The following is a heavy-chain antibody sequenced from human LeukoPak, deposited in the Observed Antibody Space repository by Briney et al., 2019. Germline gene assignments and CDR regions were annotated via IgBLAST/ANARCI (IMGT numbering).Heavy chain of an antibody. Sequence: PGGSLRLSCAASGFTFSGSAMHWVRQASGKGLEWVGRIRSKANSYATAYAASVKGRFTISGDDSKNTAYLQMNSLKTEDTAVYYCTRVHELRYFDWFPGDNWFDPWGQGTLVTVSS. CDR1: GFTFSGSA. J-gene: IGHJ5*02. CDR3: TRVHELRYFDWFPGDNWFDP. V-gene: IGHV3-73*01. D-gene: IGHD3-9*01. CDR2: IRSKANSYAT.